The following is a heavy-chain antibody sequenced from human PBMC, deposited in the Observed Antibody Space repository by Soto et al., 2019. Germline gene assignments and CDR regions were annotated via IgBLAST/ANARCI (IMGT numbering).Heavy chain of an antibody. CDR3: ARLGRGATYIFDY. CDR1: GGSISSCSYY. D-gene: IGHD1-26*01. CDR2: IYYSGST. Sequence: SETLSLTCTVAGGSISSCSYYWGWIRQPPGKGLEWIGSIYYSGSTYYNPSLKSRVTISVDTSKNQFSLKLGSVTAADTAVYYCARLGRGATYIFDYWGQGTLVTVSS. J-gene: IGHJ4*02. V-gene: IGHV4-39*01.